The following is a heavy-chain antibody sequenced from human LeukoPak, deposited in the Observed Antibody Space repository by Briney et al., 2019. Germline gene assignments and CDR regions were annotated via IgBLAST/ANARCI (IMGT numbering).Heavy chain of an antibody. CDR1: GFTFSSYA. D-gene: IGHD6-19*01. V-gene: IGHV3-23*01. CDR3: ATSEYSSGWYFFDY. CDR2: ISGSGGST. J-gene: IGHJ4*02. Sequence: GGSLRLSCAASGFTFSSYAMSWVRQAPGKGLEWVSAISGSGGSTYYADSVKVRFTISRDNSKNTLYLQMNSLRAEDTAVYYCATSEYSSGWYFFDYWGQGTLVTVSS.